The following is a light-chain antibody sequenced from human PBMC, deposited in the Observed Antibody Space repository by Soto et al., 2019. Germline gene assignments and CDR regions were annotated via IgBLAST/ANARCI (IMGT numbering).Light chain of an antibody. J-gene: IGLJ1*01. CDR2: SNN. CDR3: AAWDDSLNGNV. CDR1: SSNIGSNT. Sequence: QSALTQPPSASGTPGQRVTNTCSGSSSNIGSNTVNWYQQLPGTAPKLLIYSNNQRPSGVPDRFSGSKSGTSASLAISGLQSEDEADYYCAAWDDSLNGNVFGTGTKVTVL. V-gene: IGLV1-44*01.